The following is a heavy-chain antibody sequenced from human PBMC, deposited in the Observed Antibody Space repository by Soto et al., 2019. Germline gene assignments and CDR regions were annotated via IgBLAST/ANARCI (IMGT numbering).Heavy chain of an antibody. V-gene: IGHV1-69*04. Sequence: ASVKVSCKASGGTFSSYTISWVRQAPGQGLEWMGRIIPILGIANYAQKFQGRVTITADKSTSTAYMELSSLRSEDTAVYYCAREEGAYGAPNDAFDIWGQGTMVTVSS. CDR1: GGTFSSYT. D-gene: IGHD4-17*01. CDR2: IIPILGIA. CDR3: AREEGAYGAPNDAFDI. J-gene: IGHJ3*02.